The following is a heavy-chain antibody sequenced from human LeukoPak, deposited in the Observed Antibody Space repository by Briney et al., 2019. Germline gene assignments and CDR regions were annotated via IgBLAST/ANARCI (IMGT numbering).Heavy chain of an antibody. V-gene: IGHV1-18*01. CDR3: SNYHYYYGMDV. Sequence: ASVKVSCTASGYTFTSYGISWVRQAPGQGLEWMGWISAYNGNTNYAQKLQGRVTMTTDTSTSTAYMELRSLRSDDTAVYYCSNYHYYYGMDVWGQGTTVTVSS. J-gene: IGHJ6*02. D-gene: IGHD4-11*01. CDR1: GYTFTSYG. CDR2: ISAYNGNT.